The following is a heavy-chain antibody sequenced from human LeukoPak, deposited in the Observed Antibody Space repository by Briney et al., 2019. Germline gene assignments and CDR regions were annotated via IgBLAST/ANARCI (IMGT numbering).Heavy chain of an antibody. Sequence: GGSLRLSCAAYGFTFSSYAMHWVRQAPGKGLEWVAVISYDGSNKYYADSVKGRFTISRDNSKNTLYLQMNSLRAEDTAVYYCARVERPGYGMDVWGQGTTVTVSS. CDR2: ISYDGSNK. D-gene: IGHD5-24*01. CDR3: ARVERPGYGMDV. J-gene: IGHJ6*02. V-gene: IGHV3-30-3*01. CDR1: GFTFSSYA.